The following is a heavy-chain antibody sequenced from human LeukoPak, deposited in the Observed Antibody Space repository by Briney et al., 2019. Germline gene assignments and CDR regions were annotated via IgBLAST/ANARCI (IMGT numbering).Heavy chain of an antibody. CDR2: INHSGST. CDR3: ARVRGGTNYYGMDV. Sequence: SETLSLTCAVYGGSFTGYYWSWIRQPPGKGLEWIGEINHSGSTNYNPSLKSRVTLSVDTSKNQFSLRLSSVTAADTAVYYCARVRGGTNYYGMDVWGQGTTVTVSS. D-gene: IGHD2-15*01. V-gene: IGHV4-34*01. CDR1: GGSFTGYY. J-gene: IGHJ6*02.